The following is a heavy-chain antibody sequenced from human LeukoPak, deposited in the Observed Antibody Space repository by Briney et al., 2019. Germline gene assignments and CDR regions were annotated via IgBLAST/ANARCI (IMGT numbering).Heavy chain of an antibody. Sequence: PGGSLRLSCAASGFTVSSNYMSWVRQAPGKGLEWVSVIYSGGSTYYADSVKGRFTISRDNSKNTLYLQMNSLRAEDTAVYYCAKASVGPGWQPGFDYWGQGTLVTVSS. J-gene: IGHJ4*02. CDR3: AKASVGPGWQPGFDY. CDR1: GFTVSSNY. CDR2: IYSGGST. D-gene: IGHD6-19*01. V-gene: IGHV3-53*01.